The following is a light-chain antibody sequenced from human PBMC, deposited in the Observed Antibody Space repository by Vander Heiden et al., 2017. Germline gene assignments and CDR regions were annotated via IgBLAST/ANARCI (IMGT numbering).Light chain of an antibody. Sequence: QAGLTQPPSVSKALRQTATLTCTGNSNNVGHQGTAWLQQHRGRPPKLLSYRSNNRPSGISDRFSASRSGNTASLTITGLLPEDEADYYCSAWDRSLSAWVFGGGTKLTV. CDR1: SNNVGHQG. CDR3: SAWDRSLSAWV. J-gene: IGLJ3*02. CDR2: RSN. V-gene: IGLV10-54*04.